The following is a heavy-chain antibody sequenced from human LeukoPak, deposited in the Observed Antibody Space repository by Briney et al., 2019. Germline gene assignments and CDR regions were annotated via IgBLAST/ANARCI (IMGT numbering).Heavy chain of an antibody. D-gene: IGHD3-10*01. Sequence: PGGSLRLSCAASGFTFSSYGMHWVRQAPGKGLEWVAVISYDGSNKYYADSVKGRFTISRDNSKNSLYLQMNSLRAEDTAVYYCARDCQGFGESLCYYAMDVWGQGTTVTVS. CDR2: ISYDGSNK. CDR3: ARDCQGFGESLCYYAMDV. J-gene: IGHJ6*02. CDR1: GFTFSSYG. V-gene: IGHV3-30*03.